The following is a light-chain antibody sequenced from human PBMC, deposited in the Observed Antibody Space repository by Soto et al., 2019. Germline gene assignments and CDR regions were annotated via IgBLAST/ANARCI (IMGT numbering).Light chain of an antibody. V-gene: IGLV2-11*01. J-gene: IGLJ2*01. CDR2: DVN. Sequence: QSALTQPRSVSGSPGQSVTISCTGTSGDVGAYQYVSWYQQHPGKAPKLMVYDVNKRPSGVPDRFSGSKSGDTASLTIFGLQAEDEADYYCCSYAGRYTRIFGEGTKLTVL. CDR1: SGDVGAYQY. CDR3: CSYAGRYTRI.